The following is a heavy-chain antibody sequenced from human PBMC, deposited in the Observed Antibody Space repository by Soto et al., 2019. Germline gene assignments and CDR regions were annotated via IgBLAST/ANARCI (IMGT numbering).Heavy chain of an antibody. CDR3: ARDFKY. CDR2: IKQDGSEK. CDR1: GFTFSNYG. Sequence: EVHLVESRGGLVQPGGSLRLSCAASGFTFSNYGMSWVRQAPGKGLEWVANIKQDGSEKYYVDSVKGRFTISRDNAKNSLYLQMNSLRAEDTAVYYCARDFKYWGQGTLVTVSS. V-gene: IGHV3-7*03. J-gene: IGHJ4*02.